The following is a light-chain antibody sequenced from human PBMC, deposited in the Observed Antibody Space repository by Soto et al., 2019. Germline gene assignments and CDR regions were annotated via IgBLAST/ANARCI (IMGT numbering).Light chain of an antibody. Sequence: DIVVTQSPATLSVSPGERATLSYRASQSINSDLAWYQQRPGQAPRLLIYGASTRATGIPGRFRGSGSGTDFRLTISSLQSEDSATYYCQQYKDWHPKMAFGQGTKVEVK. CDR2: GAS. CDR1: QSINSD. V-gene: IGKV3-15*01. J-gene: IGKJ1*01. CDR3: QQYKDWHPKMA.